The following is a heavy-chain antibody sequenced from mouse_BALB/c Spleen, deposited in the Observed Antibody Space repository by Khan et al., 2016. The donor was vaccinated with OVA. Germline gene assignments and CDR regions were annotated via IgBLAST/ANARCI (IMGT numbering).Heavy chain of an antibody. J-gene: IGHJ3*01. CDR2: IWAGGST. CDR1: GFSLSSYG. V-gene: IGHV2-9*02. CDR3: TSACYYGAWFAY. D-gene: IGHD1-1*01. Sequence: QVQLKESGPGLVAPSQTLSITCTVSGFSLSSYGVHWVRQPPGKGLEWLGVIWAGGSTNHNSALMSRLSISKDNSKSQVFLKMNSLQTDDTAMYYCTSACYYGAWFAYWCQGTIVTVSA.